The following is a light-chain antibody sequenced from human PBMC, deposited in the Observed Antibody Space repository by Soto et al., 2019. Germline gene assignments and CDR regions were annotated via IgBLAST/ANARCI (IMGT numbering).Light chain of an antibody. J-gene: IGKJ1*01. Sequence: DVVMTQSPLSLPVTLGQPASISCRSSQSLVYSDGNAYLNWFQQRPGQSPRRLIYRASNRDSGVPDRFSGSGSGTDFTLKISSVEAGDVGIYYCMQGTHWPPTFGQGTKVEVK. CDR2: RAS. V-gene: IGKV2-30*01. CDR1: QSLVYSDGNAY. CDR3: MQGTHWPPT.